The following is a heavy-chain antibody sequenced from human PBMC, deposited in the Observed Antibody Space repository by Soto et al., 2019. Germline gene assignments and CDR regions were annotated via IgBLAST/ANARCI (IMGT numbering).Heavy chain of an antibody. CDR1: GFTFTRYS. Sequence: PGGSLRLSCGASGFTFTRYSMNWVRQAPGKGLEWVSSISSTTNYIYYGDSMKGRFTISRDNGKNSLYLEMHSLRAEDTAVYYCARESEDLTSNFDYWGQGTLVTVSS. J-gene: IGHJ4*02. V-gene: IGHV3-21*06. CDR3: ARESEDLTSNFDY. CDR2: ISSTTNYI.